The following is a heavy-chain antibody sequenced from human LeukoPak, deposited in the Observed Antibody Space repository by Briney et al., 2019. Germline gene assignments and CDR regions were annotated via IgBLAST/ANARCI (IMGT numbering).Heavy chain of an antibody. CDR2: IYYSGGT. V-gene: IGHV4-31*03. J-gene: IGHJ6*04. CDR3: ARYGSGSFPYYYGMDV. Sequence: SETLSLTCTVSGGSISSGGYYWSWIRQHPGKGLEWIGYIYYSGGTYYNPSLRSRVTISVDTSKNQFSLKLSSVTAADTAVYYCARYGSGSFPYYYGMDVWGKGTTVTVS. D-gene: IGHD3-10*01. CDR1: GGSISSGGYY.